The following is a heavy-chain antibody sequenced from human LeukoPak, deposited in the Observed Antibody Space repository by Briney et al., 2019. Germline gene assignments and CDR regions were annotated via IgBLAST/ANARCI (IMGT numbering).Heavy chain of an antibody. Sequence: GGTLRLSCAASGFTFSSYWMSWVRKAPGKGLEWVVNIKQDGSEKYYVDSVKGRFTISRDNAKNSLYLQMNSLRAEDTAVYYCARAVLGRPPSSWGQGTLVTVSS. CDR3: ARAVLGRPPSS. V-gene: IGHV3-7*01. D-gene: IGHD1-26*01. CDR2: IKQDGSEK. J-gene: IGHJ5*02. CDR1: GFTFSSYW.